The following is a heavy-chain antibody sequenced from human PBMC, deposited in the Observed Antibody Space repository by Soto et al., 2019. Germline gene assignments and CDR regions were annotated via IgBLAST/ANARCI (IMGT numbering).Heavy chain of an antibody. CDR3: ARASTLTGYYPYYYFDY. D-gene: IGHD3-9*01. J-gene: IGHJ4*02. CDR2: IYDSGST. CDR1: GGARNSYY. V-gene: IGHV4-59*12. Sequence: SETLSLTCTVSGGARNSYYWSWIRQPPGKGLEWIGDIYDSGSTKYNPSLKSRVTISVDTSKNQFSLRLSSVTAADTAVYYCARASTLTGYYPYYYFDYWGQGTLVTVSS.